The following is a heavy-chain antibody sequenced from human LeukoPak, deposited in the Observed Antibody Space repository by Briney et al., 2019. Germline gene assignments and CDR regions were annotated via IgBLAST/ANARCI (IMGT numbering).Heavy chain of an antibody. J-gene: IGHJ5*02. CDR3: ARGGGYCSSTSCYTRWFDP. Sequence: ASVKVSCKASGYTLTSYDINWVRQAPGQGLEWMGWINPNSGGTNYAQKFQGRVTMTRDTSISTAYMELSRLRSDDTAVYYCARGGGYCSSTSCYTRWFDPWGQGTLVTVSS. V-gene: IGHV1-2*02. CDR2: INPNSGGT. CDR1: GYTLTSYD. D-gene: IGHD2-2*02.